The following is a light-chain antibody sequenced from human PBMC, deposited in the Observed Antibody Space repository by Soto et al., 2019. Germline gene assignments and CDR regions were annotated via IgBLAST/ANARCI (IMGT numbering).Light chain of an antibody. V-gene: IGKV3-11*01. CDR3: QQRANPIT. CDR2: DVS. CDR1: RTVGSY. J-gene: IGKJ5*01. Sequence: ETVLTQSPATLSVSLGERATLSCRASRTVGSYLAWYQQKPGQAPRLLIYDVSTRAPGTPTRFIAGGSETDFTLTITSLEPDDFAVYYCQQRANPITFGQGTRLEIK.